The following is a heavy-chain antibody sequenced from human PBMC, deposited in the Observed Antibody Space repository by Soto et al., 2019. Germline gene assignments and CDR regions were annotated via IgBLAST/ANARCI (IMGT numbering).Heavy chain of an antibody. V-gene: IGHV3-53*01. Sequence: EVLLVESGGGLVQPGGSLTLSCAVSGFTISVDSMFWVRQAPGKGLEWVSVFFNTGDTRYADSVKGRFTISRDNSKNTLYLHMNNLRADDTAVYFCARHDWLDPWGQGTLVTVSS. CDR2: FFNTGDT. CDR3: ARHDWLDP. J-gene: IGHJ5*02. CDR1: GFTISVDS.